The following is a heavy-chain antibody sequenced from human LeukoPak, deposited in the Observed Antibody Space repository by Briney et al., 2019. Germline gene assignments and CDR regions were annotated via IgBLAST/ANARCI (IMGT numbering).Heavy chain of an antibody. CDR3: AKHSYRVDSFTDY. D-gene: IGHD5-12*01. CDR2: IRSKAYGGTT. V-gene: IGHV3-49*04. CDR1: GFTFGDYA. Sequence: GGSLRLSCTASGFTFGDYAMSWVRQAPGKGLEWVGFIRSKAYGGTTEYAASVKGRFTISRDDSKSIAYLQMNSLRAEDTAVYYCAKHSYRVDSFTDYWGQGTLVTVSS. J-gene: IGHJ4*02.